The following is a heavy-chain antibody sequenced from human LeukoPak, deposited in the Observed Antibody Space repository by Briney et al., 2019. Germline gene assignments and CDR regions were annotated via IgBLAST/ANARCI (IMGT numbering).Heavy chain of an antibody. D-gene: IGHD1-1*01. CDR3: ARDASYNWNGGAFDI. V-gene: IGHV3-48*04. CDR2: ISSSSSTI. CDR1: GFTFSSYS. J-gene: IGHJ3*02. Sequence: GGSLRLSCAASGFTFSSYSMNWVRQAPGKGLEWVSYISSSSSTIYYADSVKGRFTISRDNAKNSLYLQMNSLRAEDTAVYYCARDASYNWNGGAFDIWGQGTMVTVSS.